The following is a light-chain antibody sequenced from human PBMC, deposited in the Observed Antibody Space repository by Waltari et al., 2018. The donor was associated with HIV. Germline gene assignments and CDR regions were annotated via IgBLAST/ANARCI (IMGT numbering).Light chain of an antibody. CDR3: QAWDKNDVV. Sequence: SFELAQPPSVSVSPGETATIPCIVSSVERPAVFWYFPMSGHAPMLVIYQDDKRPSGIAERFSASKSGRTATLTISGTQAMDEGDYYCQAWDKNDVVFGGGTKLTVL. V-gene: IGLV3-1*01. J-gene: IGLJ2*01. CDR1: SVERPA. CDR2: QDD.